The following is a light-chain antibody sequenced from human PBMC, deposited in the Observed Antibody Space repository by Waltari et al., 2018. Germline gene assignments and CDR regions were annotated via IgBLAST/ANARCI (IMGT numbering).Light chain of an antibody. CDR1: QSLLHSNGYNY. V-gene: IGKV2-28*01. CDR2: LGS. Sequence: EIVMSQSLLSLPVTPEEPASISCRSSQSLLHSNGYNYLDWYLQQPGQSPQLLIYLGSNRASGVPDRFSGSGSGTDFTLKISRVEAEDVGVYYCMQALQTPPTFGQGTKLEI. J-gene: IGKJ2*01. CDR3: MQALQTPPT.